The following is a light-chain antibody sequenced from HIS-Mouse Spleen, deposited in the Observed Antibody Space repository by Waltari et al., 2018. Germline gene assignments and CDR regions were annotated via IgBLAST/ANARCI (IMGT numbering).Light chain of an antibody. V-gene: IGKV4-1*01. Sequence: DIVMTQSPDSLAVSLGERATINCKSSQSVLYRSNNNNYLAWYQQKPGKPPKLLIYWASTRESGVPDRFSGSGSGTDFTLTISSLQAEDVAVYYCQQYYSTPYTFGQGTKLEIK. J-gene: IGKJ2*01. CDR3: QQYYSTPYT. CDR1: QSVLYRSNNNNY. CDR2: WAS.